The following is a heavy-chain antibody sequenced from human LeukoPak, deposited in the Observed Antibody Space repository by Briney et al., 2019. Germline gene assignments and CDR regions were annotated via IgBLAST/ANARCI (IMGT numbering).Heavy chain of an antibody. J-gene: IGHJ4*02. V-gene: IGHV5-51*01. CDR1: GYNFTNSW. CDR3: ARVSYSGYEFGY. CDR2: IFPGDSDT. D-gene: IGHD5-12*01. Sequence: GESLKISCKVSGYNFTNSWIGWVRQMPGKGLEWMGIIFPGDSDTKYSPSFQGQVTMSADKSTSTAYLQWSSLKASDTAMYYCARVSYSGYEFGYWGQGTLVTVSS.